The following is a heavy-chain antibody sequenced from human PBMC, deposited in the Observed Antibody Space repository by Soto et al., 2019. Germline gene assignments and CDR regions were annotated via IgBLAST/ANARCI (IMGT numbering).Heavy chain of an antibody. V-gene: IGHV1-18*01. Sequence: QVQLVQSGAEVKKAGASVKVSCKTSGYSFTTYGFSWVRQAPGQGLEWMGGIRAYNGKTDYAQKFRGRLTFTIDTSTDTTYMNLRSLRSDGTAMYYCVRHPGGNSDYERFDDWGQGTLVTVAS. CDR3: VRHPGGNSDYERFDD. CDR2: IRAYNGKT. D-gene: IGHD4-4*01. CDR1: GYSFTTYG. J-gene: IGHJ4*02.